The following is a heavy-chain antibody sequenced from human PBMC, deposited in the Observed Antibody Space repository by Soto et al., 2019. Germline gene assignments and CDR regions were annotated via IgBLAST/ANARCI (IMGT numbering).Heavy chain of an antibody. CDR2: IYYSGST. CDR1: GGSISSYY. Sequence: LSLTCTVSGGSISSYYWSWIRQPPGKGLEWIGYIYYSGSTNYNPSLKSRVTISVDTSKNQFSLKLSSVTAADTAVYYCARVGGSGWYSVDYWGQGTLVTVSS. V-gene: IGHV4-59*01. J-gene: IGHJ4*02. CDR3: ARVGGSGWYSVDY. D-gene: IGHD6-19*01.